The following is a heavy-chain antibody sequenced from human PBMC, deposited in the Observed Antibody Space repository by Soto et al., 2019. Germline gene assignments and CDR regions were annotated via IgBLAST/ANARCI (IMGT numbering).Heavy chain of an antibody. CDR3: VRGTPTPGLDY. J-gene: IGHJ4*02. D-gene: IGHD1-7*01. V-gene: IGHV3-7*03. CDR2: IKQDGSET. Sequence: EVQLVESGGGLVQPGGSLRLSCVVSGFTFSSYWMNWVRQAPGKGLEWVANIKQDGSETHYVDSVKGRFTISRDNAKNSLYLQMNSLRAEDTAVNYCVRGTPTPGLDYWGQGTLVTVSS. CDR1: GFTFSSYW.